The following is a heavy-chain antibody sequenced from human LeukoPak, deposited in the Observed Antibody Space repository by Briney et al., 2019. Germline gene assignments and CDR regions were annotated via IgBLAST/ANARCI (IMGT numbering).Heavy chain of an antibody. D-gene: IGHD6-13*01. CDR3: ARGIAAAAKQGGFDF. CDR1: GDSISSFY. J-gene: IGHJ4*02. Sequence: SETLSLTCTVSGDSISSFYWSWIRQPAGKGLEWIGRIYTTGSTNYNPSLKSRVTMSVDTSKNHFSLKLTSVTAADTAVYYCARGIAAAAKQGGFDFWGQGTLATVSS. V-gene: IGHV4-4*07. CDR2: IYTTGST.